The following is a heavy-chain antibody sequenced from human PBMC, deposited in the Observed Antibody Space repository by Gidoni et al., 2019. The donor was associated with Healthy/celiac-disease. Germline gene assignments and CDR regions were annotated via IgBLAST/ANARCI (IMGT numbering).Heavy chain of an antibody. CDR1: GFHFSNAW. D-gene: IGHD1-26*01. CDR3: TTVQWELSFDY. CDR2: IKSKTDGGTT. Sequence: EVQLVESGGGLVKPGGSRRLSCAASGFHFSNAWMSWGRQAPGKGLEWVGRIKSKTDGGTTDYSAPVKGRFTISRDDSKNTLYLQMNSLKTEDTAVYYCTTVQWELSFDYWGQGTLVTVSS. V-gene: IGHV3-15*01. J-gene: IGHJ4*02.